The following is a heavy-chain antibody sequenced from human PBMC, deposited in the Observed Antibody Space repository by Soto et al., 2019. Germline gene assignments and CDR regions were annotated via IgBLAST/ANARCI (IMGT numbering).Heavy chain of an antibody. CDR3: ASSSYYDAFDM. V-gene: IGHV3-23*01. J-gene: IGHJ3*02. Sequence: GGSLRLSCAASGFTFSSYAMHWVRQAPGKGLEWVSTICGRDLRTDYAAAVRGRFTISRDNAKKTHYLQMNSLRAEDTALYYCASSSYYDAFDMWGQGTKVTVSS. D-gene: IGHD6-13*01. CDR2: ICGRDLRT. CDR1: GFTFSSYA.